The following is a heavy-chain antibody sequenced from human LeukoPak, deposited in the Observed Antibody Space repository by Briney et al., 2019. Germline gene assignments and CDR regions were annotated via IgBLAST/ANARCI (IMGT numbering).Heavy chain of an antibody. Sequence: ASVKVSCKTSGYTFSTYGLSWVRQAPGQGLEWMGWISGNSGKTHYAQKFQDRVTLTTDTSSTTAFMELRSLRSDDTAMYYCARNAGSYFEFAPWGQGTLVTVSS. D-gene: IGHD1-26*01. J-gene: IGHJ5*02. CDR2: ISGNSGKT. CDR3: ARNAGSYFEFAP. V-gene: IGHV1-18*01. CDR1: GYTFSTYG.